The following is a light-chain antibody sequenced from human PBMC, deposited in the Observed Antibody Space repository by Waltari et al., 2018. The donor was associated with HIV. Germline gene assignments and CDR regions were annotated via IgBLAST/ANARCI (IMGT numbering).Light chain of an antibody. J-gene: IGLJ2*01. CDR1: SSTLGAGYD. V-gene: IGLV1-40*01. CDR3: QSFDTSLGDSRV. Sequence: QSVLTQPPSVSGAPGQRVTISCTGSSSTLGAGYDVPWYQQLPGTAPKVLIYGNNKRPSGGPDRFSGSKSGTSASLAITGLQAEDEADYYCQSFDTSLGDSRVFGGGTKLTVL. CDR2: GNN.